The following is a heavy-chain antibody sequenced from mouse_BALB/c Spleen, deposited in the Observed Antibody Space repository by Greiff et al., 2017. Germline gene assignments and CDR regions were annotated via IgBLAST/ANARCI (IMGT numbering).Heavy chain of an antibody. D-gene: IGHD1-1*01. CDR1: GFSLTSYG. CDR3: ASYGSSYGYFDY. CDR2: IWAGGST. V-gene: IGHV2-9*02. J-gene: IGHJ2*01. Sequence: QVQLQQSGPGLVAPSQSLSITCTVSGFSLTSYGVHWVRQPPGKGLEWLGVIWAGGSTNYNSALMSRLSISKDNSKSQVFLKMNSLQTDDTAMYYCASYGSSYGYFDYWGQGTTLTVSS.